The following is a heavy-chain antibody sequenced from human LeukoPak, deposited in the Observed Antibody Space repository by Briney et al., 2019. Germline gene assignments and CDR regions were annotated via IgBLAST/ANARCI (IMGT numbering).Heavy chain of an antibody. D-gene: IGHD6-19*01. V-gene: IGHV4-61*02. J-gene: IGHJ4*02. Sequence: SQTLSLTCTVSGGSISSGSYYWSWIRQPAGKGLEWIGRIYTSGSTNYNPSLKSRVTISVDTSKNQFSLKLSSVTAADTAVYYCARDLSSSGWLYYFDYWGQGTLVTVSS. CDR3: ARDLSSSGWLYYFDY. CDR2: IYTSGST. CDR1: GGSISSGSYY.